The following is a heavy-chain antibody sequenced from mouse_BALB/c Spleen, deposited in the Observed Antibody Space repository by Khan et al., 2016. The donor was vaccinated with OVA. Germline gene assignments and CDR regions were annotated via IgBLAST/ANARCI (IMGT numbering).Heavy chain of an antibody. CDR2: INPTSGHT. J-gene: IGHJ2*01. Sequence: QVQLQQSGAELAKPGASVKMSCKTSGYTFTTYWMHWVKQRPGQGLEWSGYINPTSGHTDYNEKFKDKATLSADKSSSTAYMQLISLTSEDSAVYYCTRDRIDYWGQGTTLTVSS. CDR1: GYTFTTYW. V-gene: IGHV1-7*01. CDR3: TRDRIDY.